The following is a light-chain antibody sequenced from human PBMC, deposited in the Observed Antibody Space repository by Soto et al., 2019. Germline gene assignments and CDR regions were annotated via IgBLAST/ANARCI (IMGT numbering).Light chain of an antibody. CDR2: GAS. CDR3: QQYGSSRT. CDR1: QSVSSSF. V-gene: IGKV3-20*01. J-gene: IGKJ5*01. Sequence: EIVKTQSPATLSVSPGERATLSYRASQSVSSSFLVWYKQKPGQAPRLLMSGASTRATGTPDRFSGGGSGTDFTLTISRLEPEDFAVYYCQQYGSSRTFGQGTRLEIK.